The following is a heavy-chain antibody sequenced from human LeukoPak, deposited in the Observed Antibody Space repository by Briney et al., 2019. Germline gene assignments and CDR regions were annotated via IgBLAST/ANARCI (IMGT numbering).Heavy chain of an antibody. V-gene: IGHV4-61*02. CDR2: IYTSGST. CDR3: ARRPMTTVYYFDY. J-gene: IGHJ4*02. CDR1: GGSISSGSYY. Sequence: PSETLSLTCTVSGGSISSGSYYWSWIRQPAGKGLEWIGRIYTSGSTNYNPSLKSRVTISVDTSKNQFSLKLSSVTAADTAVYYCARRPMTTVYYFDYWGQGTQVTVSS. D-gene: IGHD4-11*01.